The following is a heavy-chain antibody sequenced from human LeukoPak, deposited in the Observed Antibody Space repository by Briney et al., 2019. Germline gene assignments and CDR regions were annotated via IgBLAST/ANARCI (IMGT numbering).Heavy chain of an antibody. D-gene: IGHD6-13*01. CDR1: GDSITNRSHY. CDR3: ARGSWTGSSWDRIWFDP. V-gene: IGHV4-39*07. Sequence: SETLSLTCAVSGDSITNRSHYWAWIRQSPEKGLEWIATIYFSGITYYNHFLKSRVTISVDTSKNQFSLKLNSATAADTAVYYCARGSWTGSSWDRIWFDPWGQGTLVTVSS. CDR2: IYFSGIT. J-gene: IGHJ5*02.